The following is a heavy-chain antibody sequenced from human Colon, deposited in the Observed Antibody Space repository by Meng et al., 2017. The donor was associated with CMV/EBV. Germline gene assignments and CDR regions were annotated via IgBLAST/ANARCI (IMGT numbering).Heavy chain of an antibody. CDR2: FIPQFASA. Sequence: KISCKASGYTFSTSSINWVRQAPGQGLEWLGGFIPQFASATAAQKFQGRVTVTADGSTSTVFMELSSLTFEDTAIYYCVRGGSNGWSHWGQGTPVTVSS. D-gene: IGHD6-19*01. CDR3: VRGGSNGWSH. V-gene: IGHV1-69*01. J-gene: IGHJ4*02. CDR1: GYTFSTSS.